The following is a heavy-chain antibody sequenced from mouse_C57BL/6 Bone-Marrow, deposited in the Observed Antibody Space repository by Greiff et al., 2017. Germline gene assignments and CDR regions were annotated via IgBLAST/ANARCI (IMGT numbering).Heavy chain of an antibody. CDR3: ARSDDQDYFDY. Sequence: QVQLKESGPELVKPGASVKISCKASGYAFSSSWMNWVKQRPGKGLEWIGRIYPGDGDTNYNGKFKGKATLTADKSSSTAYMQLSSLTSEDSAVYFCARSDDQDYFDYWGQGTTLTVSS. CDR2: IYPGDGDT. V-gene: IGHV1-82*01. J-gene: IGHJ2*01. CDR1: GYAFSSSW.